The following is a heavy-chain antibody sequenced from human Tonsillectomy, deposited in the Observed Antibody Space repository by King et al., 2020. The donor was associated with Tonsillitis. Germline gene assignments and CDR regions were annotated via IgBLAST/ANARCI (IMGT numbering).Heavy chain of an antibody. Sequence: QVQLQQWGAGLLKPSETLSLTCAVYGGSFSGYYWSWIRQPPGKGLEWIGEINHSGSTNYNPSLKRRVTISVDTSKNQFSVKLSSVTAADTAVYYCAKGGGYSSGWPDYWGQGTLVTVTS. V-gene: IGHV4-34*01. D-gene: IGHD6-19*01. CDR3: AKGGGYSSGWPDY. CDR1: GGSFSGYY. J-gene: IGHJ4*02. CDR2: INHSGST.